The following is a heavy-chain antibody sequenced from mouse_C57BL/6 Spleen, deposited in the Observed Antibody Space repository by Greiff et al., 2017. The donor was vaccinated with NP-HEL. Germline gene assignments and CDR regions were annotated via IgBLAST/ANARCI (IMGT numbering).Heavy chain of an antibody. CDR2: ISYDGSN. J-gene: IGHJ3*01. V-gene: IGHV3-6*01. D-gene: IGHD2-12*01. CDR3: ARDLRYDDGFAY. Sequence: EVQLQESGPGLVKPSQSLSLTCSVTGYSITSGYYWNWIRQFPGNKLEWMGYISYDGSNNYNPSLKNRISITRDTSKNQFFLKLNSVTTEDTATYYCARDLRYDDGFAYWGQGTLVTVSA. CDR1: GYSITSGYY.